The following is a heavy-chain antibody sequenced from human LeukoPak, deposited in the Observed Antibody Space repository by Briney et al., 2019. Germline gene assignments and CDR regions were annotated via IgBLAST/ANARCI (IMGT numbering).Heavy chain of an antibody. J-gene: IGHJ4*02. V-gene: IGHV1-69*05. D-gene: IGHD3-22*01. CDR1: GGTFSSYA. CDR3: ARRRGDYYDSSGTIDY. Sequence: SVKVSCKASGGTFSSYAISWVRQAPGQGLEWMGGIIPIFGTANYAQKFQGRVTITTDESTSTAYMELSSLKASDTAMYYCARRRGDYYDSSGTIDYWGQGTLVTVSS. CDR2: IIPIFGTA.